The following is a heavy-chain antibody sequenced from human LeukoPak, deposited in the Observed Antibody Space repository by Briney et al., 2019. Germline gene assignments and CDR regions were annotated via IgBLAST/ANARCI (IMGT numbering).Heavy chain of an antibody. D-gene: IGHD3-3*01. CDR1: GFTFSSYA. V-gene: IGHV3-23*01. CDR2: ISGSGGST. CDR3: ARTYYDFWSGYQYYYYMDV. Sequence: PGGSLRLSCAASGFTFSSYAMSWVRQAPGKGLEWVSAISGSGGSTYYADSVKGRFTISRDNSKNTLYLQMNSLRAEDTAVYYCARTYYDFWSGYQYYYYMDVWCKGTTVIVSS. J-gene: IGHJ6*03.